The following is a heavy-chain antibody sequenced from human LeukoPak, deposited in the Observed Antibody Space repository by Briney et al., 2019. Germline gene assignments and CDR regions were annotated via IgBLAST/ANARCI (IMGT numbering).Heavy chain of an antibody. CDR2: INPDDSEI. V-gene: IGHV5-51*01. CDR3: SRPVMCTTASCSHDS. CDR1: EDTLLKSW. J-gene: IGHJ5*01. D-gene: IGHD2-21*01. Sequence: GESLKISCKGFEDTLLKSWIGWVRQVPGKGLEWMGIINPDDSEIRYSPSFQGQVTISVDRSTKTAYLQWRSLEASDTALYYCSRPVMCTTASCSHDSWGQGTLVTVSS.